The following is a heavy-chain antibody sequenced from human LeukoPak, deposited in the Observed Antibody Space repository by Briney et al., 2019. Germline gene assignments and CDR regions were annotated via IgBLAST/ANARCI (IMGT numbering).Heavy chain of an antibody. CDR3: ARGRVGATTWYFDL. D-gene: IGHD1-26*01. CDR1: GGSISSGGYY. J-gene: IGHJ2*01. V-gene: IGHV4-30-2*01. Sequence: SETLSLTCTVSGGSISSGGYYWSWIRQPPGKGLEWIGYIYHSGSTYYNPSLKSRVTISVDRSKNQFSLKLSSVTAADTAVYYCARGRVGATTWYFDLWGRGTLVTVSS. CDR2: IYHSGST.